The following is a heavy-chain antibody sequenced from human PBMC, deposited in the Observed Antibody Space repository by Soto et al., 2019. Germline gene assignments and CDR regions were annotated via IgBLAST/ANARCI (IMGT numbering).Heavy chain of an antibody. CDR3: AAADYSNPMFYYGMDV. CDR1: GFTFTSSA. V-gene: IGHV1-58*01. D-gene: IGHD4-4*01. Sequence: SVKVSCKASGFTFTSSAVQWVRQARGQRLEWIGWIVVGSGNTNYAQKFQERVTITRDMSTSTAYMELSSLRSEDTAVYYCAAADYSNPMFYYGMDVWGQGTTVTVSS. J-gene: IGHJ6*02. CDR2: IVVGSGNT.